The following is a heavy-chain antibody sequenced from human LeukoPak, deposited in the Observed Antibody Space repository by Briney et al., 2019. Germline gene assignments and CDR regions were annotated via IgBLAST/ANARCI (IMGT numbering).Heavy chain of an antibody. CDR2: TYYRSKWYN. CDR1: GDSVSSNSAA. CDR3: VRDKTGDTVFDI. V-gene: IGHV6-1*01. Sequence: SQTLSLTCAISGDSVSSNSAAWNWMRQSPSRGLEWLGRTYYRSKWYNDYAVSVKSRITFNPDTSKNQFSLQLKSVTPEDTAVYYCVRDKTGDTVFDIWGLGTMVTVSS. J-gene: IGHJ3*02. D-gene: IGHD5-18*01.